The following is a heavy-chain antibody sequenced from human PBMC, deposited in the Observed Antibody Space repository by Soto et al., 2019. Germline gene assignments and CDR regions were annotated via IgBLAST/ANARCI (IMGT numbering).Heavy chain of an antibody. V-gene: IGHV3-23*01. J-gene: IGHJ4*02. CDR3: AKHRSGVVASATNY. D-gene: IGHD2-15*01. CDR2: ISDSGEST. CDR1: GFTFSSYA. Sequence: EVQLLESGGDLVQPGGSLRLSCAVSGFTFSSYAMSWVRQAPGKGLEWVSVISDSGESTYYADSVKGRFTISRGNSKNTLYVQMNSLRVEDTAVYYCAKHRSGVVASATNYWGQGTLVTVSS.